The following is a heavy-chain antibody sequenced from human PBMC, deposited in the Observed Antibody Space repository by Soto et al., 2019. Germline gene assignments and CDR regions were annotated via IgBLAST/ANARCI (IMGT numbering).Heavy chain of an antibody. V-gene: IGHV4-30-4*01. CDR1: GDSITSGESY. J-gene: IGHJ4*02. CDR2: IYYSGST. D-gene: IGHD3-22*01. Sequence: SEALSLTCTVSGDSITSGESYWSWIRQPPGKGMEWIGYIYYSGSTYYNPSLKSRISISVDTSKNQFSLKLSSVTAADTAVYYCARGSYYDSSGYYTQWGQGTPVTVSS. CDR3: ARGSYYDSSGYYTQ.